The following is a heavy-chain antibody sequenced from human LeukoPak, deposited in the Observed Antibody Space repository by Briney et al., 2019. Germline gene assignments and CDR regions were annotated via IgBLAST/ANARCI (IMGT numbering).Heavy chain of an antibody. CDR3: ASGGSGSALYY. J-gene: IGHJ4*02. D-gene: IGHD3-10*01. Sequence: PGGSLRLSCAASGFTFSSYAMSWVRQAPGKGLDWVSGISGSGGSTFYADSVKGRFTISRDNSKNTLYLQMNSLRAEDTAVYYCASGGSGSALYYWGQGTLVTVSS. CDR1: GFTFSSYA. V-gene: IGHV3-23*01. CDR2: ISGSGGST.